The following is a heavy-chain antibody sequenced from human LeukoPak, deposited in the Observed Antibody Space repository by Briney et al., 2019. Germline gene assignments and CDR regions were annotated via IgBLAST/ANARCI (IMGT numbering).Heavy chain of an antibody. D-gene: IGHD3-16*01. V-gene: IGHV3-9*01. Sequence: PGGSLRLSCAASGSTFDDYAMHWVRQAPGKGLEWVSGISWNSGSIGYADSVKGRFTISRDNAKNSLYLQMNSLRAEDTALYYCAKAGYGGEYYFDYWGQGALVTVSS. CDR2: ISWNSGSI. J-gene: IGHJ4*02. CDR1: GSTFDDYA. CDR3: AKAGYGGEYYFDY.